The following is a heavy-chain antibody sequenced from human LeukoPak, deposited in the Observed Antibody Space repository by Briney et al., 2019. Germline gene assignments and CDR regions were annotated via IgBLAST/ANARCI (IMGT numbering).Heavy chain of an antibody. CDR3: AKAIAAAGTGY. D-gene: IGHD6-13*01. CDR1: GFTFSSYS. CDR2: ISSSSSYI. V-gene: IGHV3-21*04. J-gene: IGHJ4*02. Sequence: GGSLRLSCAASGFTFSSYSMNWVRQAPGKGLEWVSSISSSSSYIYYADSVKGRFTISRDNAKNTLYLQMNSLRAEDTAVYYCAKAIAAAGTGYWGQGTLVTVSS.